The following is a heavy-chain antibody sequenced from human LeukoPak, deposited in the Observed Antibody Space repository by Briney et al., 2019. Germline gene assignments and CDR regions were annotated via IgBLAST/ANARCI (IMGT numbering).Heavy chain of an antibody. Sequence: SQTLSLTCTVSGGSISSGSYYWSWIRQPAGKGLEWIGRIYTSGSTNDNPSLKSRVTISVDTSKNQFSLKLSSVTAADTAVYYCARSIGYCSSTSCSYYYYYMDVWGKGTTVTVSS. V-gene: IGHV4-61*02. CDR3: ARSIGYCSSTSCSYYYYYMDV. D-gene: IGHD2-2*01. CDR2: IYTSGST. CDR1: GGSISSGSYY. J-gene: IGHJ6*03.